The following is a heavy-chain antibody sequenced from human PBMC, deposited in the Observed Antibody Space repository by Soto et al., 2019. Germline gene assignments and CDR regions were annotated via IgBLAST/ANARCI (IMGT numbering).Heavy chain of an antibody. Sequence: QVQLVQSGAEVKKPGSSVKVSCKASGGTFSRYSISWVRQDRGHGLEWIGRIIPIFGIPTYAQKFQGRVTFTADESTSTAHMEMSSLRSDDTAVYYCTREDRDRETGLVPAAIDGMDVWGQGTTVTVSS. D-gene: IGHD2-2*01. V-gene: IGHV1-69*08. CDR1: GGTFSRYS. J-gene: IGHJ6*02. CDR2: IIPIFGIP. CDR3: TREDRDRETGLVPAAIDGMDV.